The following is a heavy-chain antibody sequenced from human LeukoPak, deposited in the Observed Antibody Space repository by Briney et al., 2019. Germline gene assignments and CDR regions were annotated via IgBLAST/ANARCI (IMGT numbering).Heavy chain of an antibody. CDR2: INTNTGNP. Sequence: ASVKVSCKASGYIFDIYAMIWVRQAPGQGLELMGWINTNTGNPTYAQGFTGRFVFSLDTSVSTAYLQISSLKAEDTAVYYCARDYTLTLGTTTYFQHWGQGTLVAVSS. V-gene: IGHV7-4-1*02. D-gene: IGHD1-7*01. CDR3: ARDYTLTLGTTTYFQH. J-gene: IGHJ1*01. CDR1: GYIFDIYA.